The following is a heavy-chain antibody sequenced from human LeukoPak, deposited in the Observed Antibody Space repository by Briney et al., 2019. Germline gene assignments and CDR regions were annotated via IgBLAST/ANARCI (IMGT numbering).Heavy chain of an antibody. CDR2: IYYSGST. V-gene: IGHV4-59*01. Sequence: PSETLSLTCTVSGGSISSYYWSWIRQPPGKGLEWIGYIYYSGSTNYNPSLKSRVTISVDTSKNQFSLKLSSVTAADTAVYYCARVEGHTAMVDYWGQGTLVTVSS. D-gene: IGHD5-18*01. CDR1: GGSISSYY. J-gene: IGHJ4*02. CDR3: ARVEGHTAMVDY.